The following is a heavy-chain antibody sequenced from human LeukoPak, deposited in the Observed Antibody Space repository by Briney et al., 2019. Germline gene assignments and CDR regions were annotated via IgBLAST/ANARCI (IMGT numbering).Heavy chain of an antibody. J-gene: IGHJ4*02. CDR3: ARGSGSFSGGFDY. CDR2: IWSDGTNE. D-gene: IGHD1-26*01. V-gene: IGHV3-33*01. CDR1: GFTFSSYG. Sequence: QPGRSLRLSCAASGFTFSSYGMHWVRQTPGKGLEWVTIIWSDGTNEYYADSVKGRFTISRDNSKNTLYLQMNSLRVEDTAVYYCARGSGSFSGGFDYWGQGTLVTVSS.